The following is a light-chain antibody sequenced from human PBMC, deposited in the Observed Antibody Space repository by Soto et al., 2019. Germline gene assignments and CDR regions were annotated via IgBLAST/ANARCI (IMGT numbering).Light chain of an antibody. CDR1: TGAVTSGHY. CDR3: LLSYSGARV. CDR2: DTT. Sequence: QTVVTQEPSLTVSPGGTVTLTCGSSTGAVTSGHYPYWFQKKPGQAPRTLICDTTNKHSWTPARFSGSLLGGKAALTLSGAQPEVEAEYYCLLSYSGARVFGGGTKVTVL. V-gene: IGLV7-46*01. J-gene: IGLJ2*01.